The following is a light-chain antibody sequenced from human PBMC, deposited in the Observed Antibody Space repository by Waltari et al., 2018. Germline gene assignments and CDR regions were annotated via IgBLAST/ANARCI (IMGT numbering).Light chain of an antibody. CDR2: GAS. V-gene: IGKV3-20*01. Sequence: EIVLTQSPGTLSLSPGERATLSCRASQSVSSSCLAWYQQKPGQAPRLLIYGASRRATGIPDRFSGSGSGTDFTLTISRLEPEDFAMYYCQQYGGSLPYTFGQGTKLEIK. CDR1: QSVSSSC. J-gene: IGKJ2*01. CDR3: QQYGGSLPYT.